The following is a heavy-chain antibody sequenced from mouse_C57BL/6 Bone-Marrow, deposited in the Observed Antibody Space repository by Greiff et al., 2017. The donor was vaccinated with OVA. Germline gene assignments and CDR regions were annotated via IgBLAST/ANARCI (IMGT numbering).Heavy chain of an antibody. J-gene: IGHJ1*03. CDR3: ARINYWYFDV. CDR2: ISSGSSTI. CDR1: GFTFSDYG. Sequence: EVKVVESGGGLVKPGGSLKLSCAASGFTFSDYGMHWVRQAPEKGLEWVAYISSGSSTIYYADTVKGRFTISRDNAKNTLFLQMTSLRSEDTAMYYCARINYWYFDVRGTGTTVTVSS. V-gene: IGHV5-17*01.